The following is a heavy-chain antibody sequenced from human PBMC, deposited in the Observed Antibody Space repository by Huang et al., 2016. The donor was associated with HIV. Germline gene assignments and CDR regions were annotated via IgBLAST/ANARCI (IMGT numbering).Heavy chain of an antibody. CDR3: GKDNGRDYYYGMDA. Sequence: EVQLVESGGGLVQPGRSLRLSCVVSGFTFDDYAMHCVRQAPGKGPEGVSGINWNCGNKGYADSVRGRFTISRDNAKNSLYLQMNSLRAEDTALYYCGKDNGRDYYYGMDAWGRGTTVIVSS. V-gene: IGHV3-9*01. CDR1: GFTFDDYA. J-gene: IGHJ6*02. CDR2: INWNCGNK.